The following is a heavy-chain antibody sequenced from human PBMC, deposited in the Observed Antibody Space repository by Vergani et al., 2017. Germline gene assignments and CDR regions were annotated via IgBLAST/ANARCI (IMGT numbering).Heavy chain of an antibody. CDR2: VFHSGST. V-gene: IGHV4-38-2*02. J-gene: IGHJ4*02. CDR3: ARDPETYCGGDCYPFDY. CDR1: GFSISSGYY. Sequence: QVQLQESGPGLVKPSETLSLTCVVSGFSISSGYYWAWIRQPPGKGLEWIGNVFHSGSTDFNPSLKSRVTILVDTSKNQFSLKLSSVTAADTAVYYCARDPETYCGGDCYPFDYWGQGTLVTVSS. D-gene: IGHD2-21*02.